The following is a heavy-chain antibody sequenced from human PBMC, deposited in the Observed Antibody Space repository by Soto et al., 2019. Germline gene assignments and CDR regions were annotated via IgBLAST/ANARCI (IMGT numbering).Heavy chain of an antibody. CDR1: GFTFDTYG. V-gene: IGHV3-30-3*01. Sequence: PGGSLRLSCVASGFTFDTYGIHWVRQAPGKGLQWVALISYEGSNTYYADSVRGRFTISRDNSKNTLYLQIYALRPEDTGVYYCARVTPGNNLYYFSGLDVWGQGTSVTVSS. D-gene: IGHD1-1*01. CDR3: ARVTPGNNLYYFSGLDV. CDR2: ISYEGSNT. J-gene: IGHJ6*02.